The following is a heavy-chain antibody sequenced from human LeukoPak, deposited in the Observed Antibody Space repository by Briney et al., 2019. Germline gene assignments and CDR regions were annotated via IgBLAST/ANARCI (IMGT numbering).Heavy chain of an antibody. Sequence: GGSLRLSCAASGISFSTYWMSWVRQAPGKGLEWVANINQDGSEKNYVDSVKGRFTISRDNAKNSLYLQMNSLRAEDTAVYYCARAIGARWELLGAFDFWGQGTMVTVSS. CDR1: GISFSTYW. CDR2: INQDGSEK. V-gene: IGHV3-7*01. D-gene: IGHD1-26*01. CDR3: ARAIGARWELLGAFDF. J-gene: IGHJ3*01.